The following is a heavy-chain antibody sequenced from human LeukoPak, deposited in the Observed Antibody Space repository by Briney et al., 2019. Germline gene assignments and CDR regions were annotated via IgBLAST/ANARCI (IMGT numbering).Heavy chain of an antibody. CDR1: GFPFSSYA. CDR3: AKTYWGSVYDY. J-gene: IGHJ4*02. D-gene: IGHD7-27*01. CDR2: INASGGIP. V-gene: IGHV3-23*01. Sequence: GGSLRLSCAASGFPFSSYAMTWVRQAPGKGPGWGSDINASGGIPYYADSVNGRFTISRDNSKNTLYLHMNSLRPGDTATYYCAKTYWGSVYDYWGPGTVVTVSS.